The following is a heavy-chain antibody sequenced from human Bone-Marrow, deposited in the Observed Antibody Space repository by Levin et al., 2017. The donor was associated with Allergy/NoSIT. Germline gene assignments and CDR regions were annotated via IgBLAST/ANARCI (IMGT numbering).Heavy chain of an antibody. D-gene: IGHD1-1*01. J-gene: IGHJ4*02. V-gene: IGHV3-30*18. CDR3: SQGGRGNLPIDY. CDR2: ISSDGSNK. Sequence: GGSLRLSCAASGFAFSNYAMHWVRQAPGKGLEWVALISSDGSNKYYADSVQGRFTISRDNSKNTLYLQMNSLRPEDTAVYSCSQGGRGNLPIDYWGQGTLVTVSS. CDR1: GFAFSNYA.